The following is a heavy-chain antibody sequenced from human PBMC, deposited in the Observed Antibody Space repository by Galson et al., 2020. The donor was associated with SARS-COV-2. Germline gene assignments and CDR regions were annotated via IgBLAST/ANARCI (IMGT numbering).Heavy chain of an antibody. V-gene: IGHV3-23*01. D-gene: IGHD6-13*01. Sequence: GESMKISCAAFGFTFSTYAMSWVRQAPGKGLEWVSAISGSGGSTYYADSVKGRFTISRDNSKNTLYLQMNSLRAEDTAVYYCAKDIAAAPGWFDPWGQGTLVTVSS. CDR2: ISGSGGST. J-gene: IGHJ5*02. CDR3: AKDIAAAPGWFDP. CDR1: GFTFSTYA.